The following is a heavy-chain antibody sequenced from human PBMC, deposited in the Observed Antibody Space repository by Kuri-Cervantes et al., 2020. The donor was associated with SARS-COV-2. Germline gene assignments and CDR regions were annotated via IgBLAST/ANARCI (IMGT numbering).Heavy chain of an antibody. CDR1: GYTFTGRY. V-gene: IGHV1-2*02. D-gene: IGHD3-3*01. CDR3: ARGYYGLDY. CDR2: IDPNSGDT. J-gene: IGHJ4*02. Sequence: ASVKVSCKASGYTFTGRYIYWVRQAPGQGLEWMGWIDPNSGDTKYTQKFQGRVTMARDTSITTAYMEQNGLRSDDTAVYYCARGYYGLDYWGQGSLVTVSS.